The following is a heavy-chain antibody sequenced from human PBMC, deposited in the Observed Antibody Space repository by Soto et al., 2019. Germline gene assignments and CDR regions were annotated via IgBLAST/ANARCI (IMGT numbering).Heavy chain of an antibody. D-gene: IGHD3-3*01. Sequence: QLQLQESGPGLVKPSETLSLTCTVSGGSISSSSYYWGWIGQPPGKGLEWIGCIYYSGSTYYNPSFKSRISISVDTSKNQFSLKLRSVAAADTAVYYCARHDDFWSGYPDKIYYYYMDVWGKGTTVTVSS. CDR2: IYYSGST. CDR3: ARHDDFWSGYPDKIYYYYMDV. V-gene: IGHV4-39*01. CDR1: GGSISSSSYY. J-gene: IGHJ6*03.